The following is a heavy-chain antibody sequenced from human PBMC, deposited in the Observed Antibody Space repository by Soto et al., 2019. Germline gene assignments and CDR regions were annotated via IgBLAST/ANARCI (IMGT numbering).Heavy chain of an antibody. CDR2: ISRSSTGI. V-gene: IGHV3-48*02. Sequence: EVPLVESGGGLVQPGGSLRLSCAASGFTFSLYSMSWVRQAPGKGLEWVSYISRSSTGIHYADSVKGRFTISRDDVTNSMHLQMNSLRDGDTAVYYFARAVIWGLDVWGQGTTVSIAS. D-gene: IGHD3-16*02. J-gene: IGHJ6*01. CDR1: GFTFSLYS. CDR3: ARAVIWGLDV.